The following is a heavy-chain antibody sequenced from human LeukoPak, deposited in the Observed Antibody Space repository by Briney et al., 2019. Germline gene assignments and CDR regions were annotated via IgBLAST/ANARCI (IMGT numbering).Heavy chain of an antibody. CDR3: ARGGRGLYDSWFDP. D-gene: IGHD3-22*01. CDR1: GYSISSGYY. Sequence: SETLSLTCTVSGYSISSGYYWGWIRQPPGKGLEWIGSIYHSGRTFYNPSLKSRVTISVDTSKNQFSLKLSSVTAADTAVYYCARGGRGLYDSWFDPWGQGTLVTVSS. J-gene: IGHJ5*02. V-gene: IGHV4-38-2*02. CDR2: IYHSGRT.